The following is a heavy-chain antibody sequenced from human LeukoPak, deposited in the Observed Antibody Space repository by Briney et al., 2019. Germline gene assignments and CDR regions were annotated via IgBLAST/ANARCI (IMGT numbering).Heavy chain of an antibody. CDR1: GFTFKTYW. CDR2: INSDGSNT. D-gene: IGHD1-26*01. CDR3: GRDRLGRSDAFDI. J-gene: IGHJ3*02. V-gene: IGHV3-74*01. Sequence: PGGSLRLSCAASGFTFKTYWMHWVRQDPGKGLVWVSRINSDGSNTDYADSVKGRFTISRDNAKNTLFLQMTSLRAEDTAVYYCGRDRLGRSDAFDIWGQGTMVTVSS.